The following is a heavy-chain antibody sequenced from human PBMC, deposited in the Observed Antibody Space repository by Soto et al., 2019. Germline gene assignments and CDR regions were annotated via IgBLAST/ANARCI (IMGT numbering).Heavy chain of an antibody. J-gene: IGHJ3*02. Sequence: GGSLRLSCAASGLTFSSYAMHWVRQAPGKGLEWVAVISYDGSNKYYADSVKGRFTISRDNSKNTLYLQMNSLRAEDTAVYYCARVVTYQPLLKPNPGAFDIWGQGTMVTVS. CDR3: ARVVTYQPLLKPNPGAFDI. D-gene: IGHD2-2*01. CDR1: GLTFSSYA. V-gene: IGHV3-30-3*01. CDR2: ISYDGSNK.